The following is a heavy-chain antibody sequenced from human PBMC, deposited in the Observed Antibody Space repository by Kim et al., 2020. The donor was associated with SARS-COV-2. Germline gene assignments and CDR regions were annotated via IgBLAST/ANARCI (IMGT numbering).Heavy chain of an antibody. J-gene: IGHJ4*02. CDR3: ARAGYYYDSSAGPRDY. V-gene: IGHV1-2*02. Sequence: ASVKVSCKASGYTFTGYYMHWVRQAPGQGLEWMGWINPNSGGTNYAQKFQGRVTMTRDTSISTAYMELSRLRSDDTAVYYCARAGYYYDSSAGPRDYWGQGTRVTVSS. D-gene: IGHD3-22*01. CDR2: INPNSGGT. CDR1: GYTFTGYY.